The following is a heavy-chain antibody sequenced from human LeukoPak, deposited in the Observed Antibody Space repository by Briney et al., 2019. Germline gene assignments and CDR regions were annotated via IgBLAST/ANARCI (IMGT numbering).Heavy chain of an antibody. D-gene: IGHD2-15*01. V-gene: IGHV4-59*01. J-gene: IGHJ4*02. CDR1: GGSISSYY. Sequence: SETLSLTCTVSGGSISSYYWSWIRQPPGKGLNWMGYIYYSGSTNYNPSLKSRVTISVDTSKNQFSLKLSSVTAADTAVYYCARGGYCSGGSCYRTPFDYWGQGTLVTVSS. CDR3: ARGGYCSGGSCYRTPFDY. CDR2: IYYSGST.